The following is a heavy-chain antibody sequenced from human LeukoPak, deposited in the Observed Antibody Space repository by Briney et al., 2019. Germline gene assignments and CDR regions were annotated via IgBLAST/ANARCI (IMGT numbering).Heavy chain of an antibody. J-gene: IGHJ4*02. Sequence: GGSLRLSCAASGFTFSSYAMSWVRQAPGKGLEWVSAISGSGGSTYYADSVKGRFTISRDNSKNTLYLQMNSLRAVDTAVYYCAKGGGDKFTWYYYDSSGYPLHWGQGTLVTVSS. CDR2: ISGSGGST. D-gene: IGHD3-22*01. CDR1: GFTFSSYA. CDR3: AKGGGDKFTWYYYDSSGYPLH. V-gene: IGHV3-23*01.